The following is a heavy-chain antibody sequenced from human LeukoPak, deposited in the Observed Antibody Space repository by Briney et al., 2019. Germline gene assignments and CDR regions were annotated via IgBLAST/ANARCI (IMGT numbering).Heavy chain of an antibody. J-gene: IGHJ6*03. CDR1: GFTFSSYA. V-gene: IGHV3-64*01. CDR2: ISSNGGST. D-gene: IGHD6-6*01. CDR3: AREYSSSSTGYYYMDV. Sequence: GGSLRLSCAASGFTFSSYAMHRVRQAPGKGLEYVSAISSNGGSTYYANSVKGRFTISRDNSKNTLYLQMGSLRAEDMAVYYCAREYSSSSTGYYYMDVWGKGTTVTVSS.